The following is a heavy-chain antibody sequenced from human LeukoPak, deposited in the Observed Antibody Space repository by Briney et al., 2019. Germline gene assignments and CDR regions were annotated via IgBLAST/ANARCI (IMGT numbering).Heavy chain of an antibody. CDR1: GFPFSSHG. D-gene: IGHD3-22*01. CDR3: ARDRYYYDSSGYYLFDY. Sequence: GGSLRLSCAGSGFPFSSHGMNWVRQAPGKGLEWVSGISPGGPTYYADSVKGRFTISRDDSKNTLYLQMKNLRADDTAVYYCARDRYYYDSSGYYLFDYWGQGTLVTVSS. V-gene: IGHV3-23*01. CDR2: ISPGGPT. J-gene: IGHJ4*02.